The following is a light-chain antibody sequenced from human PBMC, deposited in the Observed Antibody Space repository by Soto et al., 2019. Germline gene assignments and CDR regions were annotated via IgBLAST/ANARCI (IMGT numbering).Light chain of an antibody. V-gene: IGLV2-8*01. Sequence: QSVLTQPASVSGSPGQSVTISCTGTSSDVGGYNYVSWYQQHPDKAPKLMIYEVSKRPSGVPDRFSGSKSGNTASLTVSGLQAEDEADYYCSSYAGSNNWVFGGGTKLTVL. CDR2: EVS. J-gene: IGLJ3*02. CDR1: SSDVGGYNY. CDR3: SSYAGSNNWV.